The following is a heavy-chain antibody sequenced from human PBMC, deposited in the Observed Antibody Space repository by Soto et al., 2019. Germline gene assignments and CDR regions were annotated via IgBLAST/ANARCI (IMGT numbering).Heavy chain of an antibody. CDR3: ASRYTQMATIPSWDY. CDR1: GGTFSSYT. J-gene: IGHJ4*02. V-gene: IGHV1-69*02. CDR2: IIPILGIA. D-gene: IGHD3-16*02. Sequence: QVQLVQSGAEVKKPGSSVKVSCKASGGTFSSYTISWVRQAPGQGLEWMGRIIPILGIANYAQKFQGRVTITADKSTSTAYMELSSLRSEDTAVYYCASRYTQMATIPSWDYWGQGTLVTVSS.